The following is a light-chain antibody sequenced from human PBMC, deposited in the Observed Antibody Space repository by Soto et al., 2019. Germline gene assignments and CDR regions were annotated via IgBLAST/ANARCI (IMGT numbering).Light chain of an antibody. V-gene: IGKV3-11*01. CDR1: QSIRSY. CDR2: DAS. J-gene: IGKJ4*01. Sequence: EIVLTQSPATLSLSPGDSATLSCRASQSIRSYLAWYQQKRGQAPRLLIYDASNRATGIPARFSGSGSGTDFSLTISSLEPEDFAVYYSQQRSSWPLTFGGGTEVEIK. CDR3: QQRSSWPLT.